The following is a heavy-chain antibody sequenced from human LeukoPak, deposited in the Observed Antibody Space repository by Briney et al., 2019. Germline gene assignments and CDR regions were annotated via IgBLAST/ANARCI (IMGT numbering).Heavy chain of an antibody. J-gene: IGHJ4*02. V-gene: IGHV3-7*01. Sequence: PGGSLRLSCAASGFTFSSYWMSWVRQAPWKGLEWVANIKQDGSEKYYVDSVKGRFTISRDNAKNSLYLQMNSLRAGDTAVYYCAREGPQQLAYFDYWGQGTLVTVSS. CDR3: AREGPQQLAYFDY. CDR2: IKQDGSEK. D-gene: IGHD6-13*01. CDR1: GFTFSSYW.